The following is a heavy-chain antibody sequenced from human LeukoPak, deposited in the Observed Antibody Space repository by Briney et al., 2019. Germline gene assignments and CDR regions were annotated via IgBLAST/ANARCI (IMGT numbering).Heavy chain of an antibody. Sequence: SETLSLTCTVSGGSISSYYWSWIRQPPGKGLEWIGYIYYSGSTNYNPSLKSRVTISVDTSKNQFSLKLSSVTAADTAVYYCVRENFAGSYYNWFDPWGQGTLVTVSS. V-gene: IGHV4-59*01. CDR3: VRENFAGSYYNWFDP. CDR2: IYYSGST. D-gene: IGHD3-10*01. CDR1: GGSISSYY. J-gene: IGHJ5*02.